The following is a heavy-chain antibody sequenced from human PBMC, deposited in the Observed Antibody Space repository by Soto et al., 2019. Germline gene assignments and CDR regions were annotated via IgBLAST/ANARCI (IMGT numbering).Heavy chain of an antibody. J-gene: IGHJ2*01. CDR3: ATNSVDVLLWFGELSAHWYFDL. V-gene: IGHV1-3*01. D-gene: IGHD3-10*01. Sequence: ASVKVSCKASGYTFTSYAMHWVRQAPGQRLEWMGWINAGNGNTKYSQKFQGRVTMTEDTSTDTAYMELSSLRSEDTAVYYCATNSVDVLLWFGELSAHWYFDLWGRGTLVTVSS. CDR1: GYTFTSYA. CDR2: INAGNGNT.